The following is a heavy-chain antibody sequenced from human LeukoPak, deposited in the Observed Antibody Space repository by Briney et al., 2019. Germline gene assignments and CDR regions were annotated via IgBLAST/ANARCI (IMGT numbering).Heavy chain of an antibody. Sequence: GGSLRPSCAASGFTFTIYAMTWVRQAPGKGLEWVSASGSGGSTYYADSVKGRFTISRDNSKNTLYLQMSSLRAEDTAVYYCAKEDLYGSVKWFDPWGQGTLVTVSS. CDR2: SGSGGST. CDR3: AKEDLYGSVKWFDP. D-gene: IGHD3-10*01. CDR1: GFTFTIYA. J-gene: IGHJ5*02. V-gene: IGHV3-23*01.